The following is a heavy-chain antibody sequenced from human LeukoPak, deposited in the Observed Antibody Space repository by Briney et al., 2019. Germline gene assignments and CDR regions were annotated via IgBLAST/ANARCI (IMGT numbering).Heavy chain of an antibody. D-gene: IGHD2-2*01. J-gene: IGHJ5*02. CDR3: ARARQLRS. Sequence: GGSLRLSCAASGFTVSNSYLTWVRQAAGKGLEWVSTIYSGGNTDYADSVKGRFTISRDNAKNSLYLQMNSLRAEDTAVYYCARARQLRSWGQGTLVTVSS. V-gene: IGHV3-66*01. CDR2: IYSGGNT. CDR1: GFTVSNSY.